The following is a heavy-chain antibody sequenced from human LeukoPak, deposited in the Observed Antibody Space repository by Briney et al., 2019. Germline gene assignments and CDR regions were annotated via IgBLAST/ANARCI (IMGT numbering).Heavy chain of an antibody. D-gene: IGHD3-10*01. J-gene: IGHJ5*02. V-gene: IGHV4-4*07. CDR3: AGDGAFGELGSKQHDP. Sequence: SETLSLTCTVSGGSISSYSWTWVRQPAGKGLECIGHIYSSGSTYYNPSLKSRVTISVDTSKNQFSLKLSSVTAADTAVYYCAGDGAFGELGSKQHDPWGQGTLVTVSS. CDR1: GGSISSYS. CDR2: IYSSGST.